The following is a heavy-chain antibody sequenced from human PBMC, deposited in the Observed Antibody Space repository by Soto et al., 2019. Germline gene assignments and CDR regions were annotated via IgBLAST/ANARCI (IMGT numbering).Heavy chain of an antibody. Sequence: QVTLKESGPVLVKPTETLTLTCTVSGFSLSNARMGVSWIRQPPGKALEWLAHIFSNDEKSYSTSLKSRLTIYKDTSKSQVVLIMTNMDPVDTATYYCARIDVTSGEFDYWGQGTLVTVSS. V-gene: IGHV2-26*01. CDR3: ARIDVTSGEFDY. D-gene: IGHD3-10*01. CDR2: IFSNDEK. J-gene: IGHJ4*02. CDR1: GFSLSNARMG.